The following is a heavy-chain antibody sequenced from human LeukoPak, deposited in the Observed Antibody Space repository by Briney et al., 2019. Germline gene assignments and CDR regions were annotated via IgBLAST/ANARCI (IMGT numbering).Heavy chain of an antibody. CDR1: GYTFTSYA. CDR2: INPSGGST. Sequence: GASVKVSCKASGYTFTSYAMNWVRQAPGQGLEWMGIINPSGGSTSYAQKFQGRVIMTRDTSTSTVYMELSSLRSEDTAVYYCARDRYTMIVVPGYYFDYWGQGTLVTVSS. CDR3: ARDRYTMIVVPGYYFDY. J-gene: IGHJ4*02. D-gene: IGHD3-22*01. V-gene: IGHV1-46*01.